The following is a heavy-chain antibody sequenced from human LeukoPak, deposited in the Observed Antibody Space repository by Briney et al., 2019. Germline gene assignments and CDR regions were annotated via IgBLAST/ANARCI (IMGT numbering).Heavy chain of an antibody. CDR2: IYYSGST. D-gene: IGHD6-19*01. CDR3: ARQQWLPQGWFDP. Sequence: PSETLSLTCTVSGGSISSFYWSWIRQPPGEGLEWVGYIYYSGSTNYNPSLKSRVTISVDTSKNQFSLKLSSVTAADTAVYYCARQQWLPQGWFDPWGQGTLVTVSS. V-gene: IGHV4-59*01. CDR1: GGSISSFY. J-gene: IGHJ5*02.